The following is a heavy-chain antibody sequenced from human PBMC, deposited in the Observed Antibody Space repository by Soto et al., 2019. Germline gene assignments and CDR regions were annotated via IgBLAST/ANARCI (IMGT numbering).Heavy chain of an antibody. CDR1: GVTFSSYG. CDR3: ASTFGVVIKGIYYGMDX. D-gene: IGHD3-3*01. V-gene: IGHV3-33*01. J-gene: IGHJ6*02. Sequence: PGGSLRLSCAASGVTFSSYGMHWVRQAPGKGLEWVAVIWYDGSNKYYADSVKGRFTISRDNSKNTLYLQMNSLRAEDTAVYYCASTFGVVIKGIYYGMDXWGQGTTVTVSS. CDR2: IWYDGSNK.